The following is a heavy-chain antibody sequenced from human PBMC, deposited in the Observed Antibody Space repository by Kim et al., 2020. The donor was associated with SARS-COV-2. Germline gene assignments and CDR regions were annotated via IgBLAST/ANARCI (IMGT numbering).Heavy chain of an antibody. V-gene: IGHV3-30*04. J-gene: IGHJ4*02. D-gene: IGHD2-2*01. Sequence: GGSLRLSCAASGFTFSSYAMHWVRQAPGKGLEWVAVISYDGSNKYYADSVKGRFTISRDNSKNTLYLQMNSLRAEDTAVYYCAREFIVVVPAATAFDYWGQGTLVTVSS. CDR1: GFTFSSYA. CDR2: ISYDGSNK. CDR3: AREFIVVVPAATAFDY.